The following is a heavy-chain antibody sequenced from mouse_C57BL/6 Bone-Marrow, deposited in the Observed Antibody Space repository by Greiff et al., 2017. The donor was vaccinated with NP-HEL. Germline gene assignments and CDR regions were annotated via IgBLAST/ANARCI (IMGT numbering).Heavy chain of an antibody. CDR3: ARDDGYYCGYFDY. Sequence: QVHVKQSGAELAKPGASVKLSCKASGYTFTSYWMHWVKQRPGQGLEWIGYINPSSGYTKYNQKFKDKATLTADKSSSTAYMQLSSLTYEDSAVYYCARDDGYYCGYFDYWGQGTTLTVSS. J-gene: IGHJ2*01. CDR2: INPSSGYT. CDR1: GYTFTSYW. D-gene: IGHD2-3*01. V-gene: IGHV1-7*01.